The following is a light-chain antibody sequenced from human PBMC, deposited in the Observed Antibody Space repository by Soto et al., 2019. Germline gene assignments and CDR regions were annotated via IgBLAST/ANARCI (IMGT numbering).Light chain of an antibody. Sequence: DIQMTQSPSSLSASVGDRVTITCRASQGISTYLAWYQQKPGKVPKLLIYAASTLQSGVPSRFSGSGSGTDFTLTISSLQPEDVATYYCQQYNSAPHTFGPGTKVDIK. J-gene: IGKJ3*01. V-gene: IGKV1-27*01. CDR3: QQYNSAPHT. CDR1: QGISTY. CDR2: AAS.